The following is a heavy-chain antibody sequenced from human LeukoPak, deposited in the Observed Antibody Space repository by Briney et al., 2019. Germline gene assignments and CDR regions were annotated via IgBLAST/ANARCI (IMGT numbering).Heavy chain of an antibody. J-gene: IGHJ4*02. V-gene: IGHV3-21*01. D-gene: IGHD5-18*01. CDR3: ALYNYGLDY. CDR1: GFSFSGYS. Sequence: GGSLRLSCAASGFSFSGYSMNWVRQAPEKGLEWVSSITSSDTYIYYADSVKGRFTISRDNAKNSLYLQMNSPRAEDTAVYYCALYNYGLDYWGQGTLVTVSS. CDR2: ITSSDTYI.